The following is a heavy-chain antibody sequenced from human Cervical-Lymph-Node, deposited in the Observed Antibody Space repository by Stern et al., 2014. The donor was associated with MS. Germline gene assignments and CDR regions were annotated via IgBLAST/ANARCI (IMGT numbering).Heavy chain of an antibody. D-gene: IGHD1-26*01. CDR1: GGSISSSNW. V-gene: IGHV4-4*02. J-gene: IGHJ6*02. Sequence: QVQLQESGPRLVKPSGTLSLTCAVSGGSISSSNWWHWVRQSPGKGLEWIGEIYHSGNTNYNPSLQSRVTLSVDKSKNQFSLRVNSVTAADTAVYYCARGREAMDVWGQGTPVTVSS. CDR2: IYHSGNT. CDR3: ARGREAMDV.